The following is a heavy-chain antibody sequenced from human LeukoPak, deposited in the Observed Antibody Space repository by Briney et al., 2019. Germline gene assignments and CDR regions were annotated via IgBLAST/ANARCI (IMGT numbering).Heavy chain of an antibody. CDR1: GDSISSYY. CDR3: ARSRYYITISTLYYFDY. Sequence: SETLSLTCTVSGDSISSYYWGWVRQPAGKGREWIGYTYYSGSTNYNPSLKSRVTISVDTSKNQFSLKLSSVTAADTAVYYCARSRYYITISTLYYFDYWGQGTLVTVSS. CDR2: TYYSGST. V-gene: IGHV4-59*01. J-gene: IGHJ4*02. D-gene: IGHD3-3*01.